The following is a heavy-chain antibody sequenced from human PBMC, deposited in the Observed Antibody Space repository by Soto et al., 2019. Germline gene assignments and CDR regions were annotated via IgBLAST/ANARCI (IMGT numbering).Heavy chain of an antibody. J-gene: IGHJ5*02. CDR3: VRGGGGGLFDP. V-gene: IGHV3-11*06. CDR2: ISPGSRYP. D-gene: IGHD2-15*01. Sequence: PGGSLRLSCAGSGFTFGDSYMSWIRQAPGKGLEWLSYISPGSRYPAYADSVKGRFTISRDNAKRSLYRQMMSLTAEDTAIYYCVRGGGGGLFDPWGQGTMVTVS. CDR1: GFTFGDSY.